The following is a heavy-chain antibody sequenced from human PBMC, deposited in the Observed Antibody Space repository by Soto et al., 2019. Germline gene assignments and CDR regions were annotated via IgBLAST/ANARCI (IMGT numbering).Heavy chain of an antibody. CDR2: ISGSGGNT. J-gene: IGHJ5*02. CDR1: GFTFSSYA. CDR3: AKDPHYDFWSGENWFDP. D-gene: IGHD3-3*01. V-gene: IGHV3-23*01. Sequence: GGSLRLSCAASGFTFSSYAMSWVRQAPGKGLEWVSAISGSGGNTYYAYSVKGRFTISRDNPKNTLYLQMNSLRAEDTAVYYCAKDPHYDFWSGENWFDPWGQGTLVTVSS.